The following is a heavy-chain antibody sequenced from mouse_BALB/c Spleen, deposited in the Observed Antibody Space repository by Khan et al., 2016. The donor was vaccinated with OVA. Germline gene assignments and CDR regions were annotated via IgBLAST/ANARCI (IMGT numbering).Heavy chain of an antibody. Sequence: QVQLQQSGAELAKPGASVKMSCKASGYTFTTYWMHWVKQRPGQGLEWIGNINPTSGYTDYNEKFRDRATLSADKSSSTAYMQLSSLTSEDSAVYYCTRGRIDYWGQGTTLTVSA. CDR2: INPTSGYT. D-gene: IGHD1-1*01. J-gene: IGHJ2*01. V-gene: IGHV1-7*01. CDR1: GYTFTTYW. CDR3: TRGRIDY.